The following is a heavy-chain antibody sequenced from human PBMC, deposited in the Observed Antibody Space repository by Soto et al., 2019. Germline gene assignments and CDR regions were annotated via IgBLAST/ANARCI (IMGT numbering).Heavy chain of an antibody. CDR3: TRAKVTNVTAFDI. V-gene: IGHV1-18*01. CDR1: GYTFTSYG. D-gene: IGHD2-21*02. Sequence: ASVKVSCKASGYTFTSYGISWVRQAPGQGLEWMGWISAYNGNTNYAQKLQGRVTMTTDTSKSIAYLQMNSLKTEDTAVYYCTRAKVTNVTAFDIWGQGTMVTVSS. J-gene: IGHJ3*02. CDR2: ISAYNGNT.